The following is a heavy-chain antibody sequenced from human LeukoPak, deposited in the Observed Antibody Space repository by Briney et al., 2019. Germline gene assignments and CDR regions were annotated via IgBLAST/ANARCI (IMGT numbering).Heavy chain of an antibody. CDR3: ARWDPWPASYYGMDV. D-gene: IGHD1-26*01. Sequence: ASVKVSCKASGYTFTSYAMNWVRQAPGQGLEWMGWINTNTGNPTYAQGFTGRFVFSLDTSVSTAYLQISSLKAEDTAVYYCARWDPWPASYYGMDVWGQGTTVTVSS. CDR1: GYTFTSYA. J-gene: IGHJ6*02. CDR2: INTNTGNP. V-gene: IGHV7-4-1*02.